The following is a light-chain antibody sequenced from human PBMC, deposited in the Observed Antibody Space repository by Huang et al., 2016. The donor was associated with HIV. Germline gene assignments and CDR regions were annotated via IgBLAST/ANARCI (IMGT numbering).Light chain of an antibody. CDR1: QDISNY. V-gene: IGKV1-17*03. J-gene: IGKJ1*01. CDR3: LQHYTYPWT. Sequence: DIQMTQSPSAMSASVGDSVTITCRASQDISNYLAWFQQKPGNGPKRLIYAASNLQTGVPARFSGSGSGADFTLTISSLQPEDFASYYCLQHYTYPWTFGQGTKVEIK. CDR2: AAS.